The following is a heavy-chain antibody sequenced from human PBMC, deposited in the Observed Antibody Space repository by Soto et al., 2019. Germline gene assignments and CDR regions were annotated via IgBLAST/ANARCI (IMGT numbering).Heavy chain of an antibody. J-gene: IGHJ5*02. CDR3: ARRYNWNYGWFDP. CDR2: INHSGST. Sequence: ETLSLTCAVYGGSFSGYYWSWIRQPPGKGLEWIGEINHSGSTNYNPSLKSRVTISVDTSKNQFSLKLSSVTAADTAVYYCARRYNWNYGWFDPWGQGTLVTVSS. CDR1: GGSFSGYY. D-gene: IGHD1-7*01. V-gene: IGHV4-34*01.